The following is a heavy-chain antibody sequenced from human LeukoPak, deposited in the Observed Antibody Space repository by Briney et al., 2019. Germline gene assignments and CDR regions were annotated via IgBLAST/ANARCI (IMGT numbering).Heavy chain of an antibody. Sequence: GGSLRLSCAASGFTFSSYSMNWIRQAPGKGLEWVSYISSSSGTIYYADSVKGRFTISRDNAKNSLYLQMNSLRAGDTAVDYCARALRAYSYGTFDYWGQGTLVTVSS. CDR1: GFTFSSYS. V-gene: IGHV3-48*01. CDR3: ARALRAYSYGTFDY. D-gene: IGHD5-18*01. J-gene: IGHJ4*02. CDR2: ISSSSGTI.